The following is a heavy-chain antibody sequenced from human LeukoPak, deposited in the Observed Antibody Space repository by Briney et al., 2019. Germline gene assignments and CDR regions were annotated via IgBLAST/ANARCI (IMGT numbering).Heavy chain of an antibody. J-gene: IGHJ6*04. CDR2: IIPIFGTA. CDR1: GGTFSSYA. Sequence: GASVKVSCKASGGTFSSYAISWVRQAPGQGIEWMGGIIPIFGTANYAQKFQGRVTITADKSTSTAYIELSSLRSEDTAVYYCARQRRRATVTTLTSSVDYGMDVWGKGTTVTVSS. V-gene: IGHV1-69*06. CDR3: ARQRRRATVTTLTSSVDYGMDV. D-gene: IGHD4-17*01.